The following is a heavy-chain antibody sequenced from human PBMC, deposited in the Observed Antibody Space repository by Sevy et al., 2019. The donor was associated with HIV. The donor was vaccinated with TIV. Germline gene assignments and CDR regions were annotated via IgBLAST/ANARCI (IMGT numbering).Heavy chain of an antibody. D-gene: IGHD5-18*01. CDR3: AGGRGSGYSYGRYYYYYGMDV. CDR1: GFTFSSYS. Sequence: GGSLSLSCAASGFTFSSYSMNWVRQAPGKGLEWVSSISSSSSYIYYADSVKGRFTISRDNAKNSLYLQMNSLRAEDTAVYYCAGGRGSGYSYGRYYYYYGMDVWGQGTTVTVSS. CDR2: ISSSSSYI. J-gene: IGHJ6*02. V-gene: IGHV3-21*01.